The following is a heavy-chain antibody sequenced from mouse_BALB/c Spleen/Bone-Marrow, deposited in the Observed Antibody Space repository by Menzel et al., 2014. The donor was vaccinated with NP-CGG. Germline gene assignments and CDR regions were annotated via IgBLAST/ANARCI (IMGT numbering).Heavy chain of an antibody. CDR3: AGWDYAMDY. CDR1: GYAFTNYL. CDR2: INPGSGGT. J-gene: IGHJ4*01. Sequence: QVQLQQSGAERVRPGTSVKVSCKASGYAFTNYLIEWVKQRPGQGLEGVGVINPGSGGTNYNEKFKGKATLTADKSSSTAYMRLSSLPSDDSAVFFCAGWDYAMDYWGQGTSVTVSS. V-gene: IGHV1-54*03.